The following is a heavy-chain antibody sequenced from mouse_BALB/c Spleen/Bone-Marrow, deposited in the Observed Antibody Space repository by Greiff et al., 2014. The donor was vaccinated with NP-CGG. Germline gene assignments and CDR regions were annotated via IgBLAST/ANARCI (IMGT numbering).Heavy chain of an antibody. CDR3: ARSRMRYGAMDY. V-gene: IGHV5-4*02. CDR1: GFTFSDYC. Sequence: EVKLVESGGGLVKPGGSLKLSCAASGFTFSDYCIYWLRQTPEKRLEWVATISDGGNYSYYPDSVKGRFPISRDDAKNNLYLQMSSLKSEDTAMYYCARSRMRYGAMDYWGQGTSVTVFS. J-gene: IGHJ4*01. CDR2: ISDGGNYS. D-gene: IGHD2-10*02.